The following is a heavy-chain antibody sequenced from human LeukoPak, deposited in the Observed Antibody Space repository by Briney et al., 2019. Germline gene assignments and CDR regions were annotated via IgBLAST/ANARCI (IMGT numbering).Heavy chain of an antibody. CDR3: ARGAHAFYGDYVDY. J-gene: IGHJ4*02. CDR1: GFTFSSYG. V-gene: IGHV3-33*01. CDR2: IWYDGSNK. D-gene: IGHD4-17*01. Sequence: QAGGSLRLSCAASGFTFSSYGKHWVRQAPGKGLEWVAVIWYDGSNKYYADSVKGRFTISRDNSKNTLYLQMNSLRAEDTAVYYCARGAHAFYGDYVDYWGQGTLVTVSS.